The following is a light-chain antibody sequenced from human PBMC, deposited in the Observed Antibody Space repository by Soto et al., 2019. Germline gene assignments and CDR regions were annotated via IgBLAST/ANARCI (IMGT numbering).Light chain of an antibody. CDR3: QQYDSSLYT. CDR1: QSVSSSY. V-gene: IGKV3-20*01. Sequence: ETVLTQSPGTLSFSPGERATLSCRASQSVSSSYLAWYQQKPGQAPRLLIYAASSRATGIPDRFSGSGSGTDFTLTISRLEPEDFAVYYCQQYDSSLYTFGQGTKLEIK. CDR2: AAS. J-gene: IGKJ2*01.